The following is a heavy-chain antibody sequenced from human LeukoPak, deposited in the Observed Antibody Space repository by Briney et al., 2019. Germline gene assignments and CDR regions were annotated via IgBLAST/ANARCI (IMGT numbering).Heavy chain of an antibody. CDR1: GFTFSSYS. V-gene: IGHV3-21*04. Sequence: GGSLRLSCAASGFTFSSYSMNWVRQAPGKGLEWVSSISSSSSYIYYADSVKGRFTISRDNSKNTLYLQMNSLRAEDTAVYYCAKDDRYSSGWYEDYWGQGTLVTVSS. D-gene: IGHD6-19*01. J-gene: IGHJ4*02. CDR2: ISSSSSYI. CDR3: AKDDRYSSGWYEDY.